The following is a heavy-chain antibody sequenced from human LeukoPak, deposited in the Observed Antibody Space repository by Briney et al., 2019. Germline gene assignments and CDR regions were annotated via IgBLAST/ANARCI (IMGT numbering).Heavy chain of an antibody. D-gene: IGHD5-18*01. Sequence: PSQTLSLTCTVSGGSISSGSYYWSWIRQPAGKGLEWIGRIYTGGSTNYNPSLKSRVTISVDTSKNQFSLKLSSVTAADTAVYYCARGRGYSYGQNDYWGQGTLVTVSS. CDR1: GGSISSGSYY. V-gene: IGHV4-61*02. CDR2: IYTGGST. J-gene: IGHJ4*02. CDR3: ARGRGYSYGQNDY.